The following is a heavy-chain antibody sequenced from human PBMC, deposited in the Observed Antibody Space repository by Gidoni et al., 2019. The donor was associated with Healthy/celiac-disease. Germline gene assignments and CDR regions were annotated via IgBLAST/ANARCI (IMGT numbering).Heavy chain of an antibody. V-gene: IGHV4-31*03. CDR1: GCPICSVCYY. D-gene: IGHD6-13*01. J-gene: IGHJ3*02. CDR3: ARDRRLDSSSWPYAFDI. CDR2: IYYSGST. Sequence: QVQLQESGPGLVKLSQTLSLTCTVSGCPICSVCYYWSWIRQHPGKGLEWIGYIYYSGSTYYNPSLKSRVTISVDTSKNQFSLKLSSVTAADTAVYYCARDRRLDSSSWPYAFDIWGQGTMVTVSS.